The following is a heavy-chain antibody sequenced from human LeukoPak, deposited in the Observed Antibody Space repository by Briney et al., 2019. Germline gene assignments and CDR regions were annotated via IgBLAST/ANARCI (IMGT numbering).Heavy chain of an antibody. Sequence: PGGSLRLSCAASGFTFSNYWMTWVRQAPGKGLEWVSTISNSGDATYYADSVKGRFTISRDNSKNTLYLQMNSLRAEDTAVYYCAKAPPYKKYFDYWGQGTLVTVSS. CDR3: AKAPPYKKYFDY. V-gene: IGHV3-23*01. CDR1: GFTFSNYW. J-gene: IGHJ4*02. CDR2: ISNSGDAT. D-gene: IGHD1-1*01.